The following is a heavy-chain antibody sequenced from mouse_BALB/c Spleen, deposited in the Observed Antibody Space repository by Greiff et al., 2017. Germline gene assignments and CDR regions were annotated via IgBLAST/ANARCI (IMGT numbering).Heavy chain of an antibody. V-gene: IGHV2-9-2*01. Sequence: VKLMESGPGLVAPSQSLSITCTVSGFSLTSYDISWIRQPPGKGLEWLGVIWTGGGTNYNSAFMSRLSISKDNSKSQVFLKMNSLQTDDTAIYYCVREGYGYSYWGQGTSVTVSS. D-gene: IGHD2-2*01. J-gene: IGHJ4*01. CDR2: IWTGGGT. CDR3: VREGYGYSY. CDR1: GFSLTSYD.